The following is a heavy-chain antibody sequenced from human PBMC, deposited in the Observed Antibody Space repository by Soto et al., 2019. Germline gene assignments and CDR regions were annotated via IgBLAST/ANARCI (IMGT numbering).Heavy chain of an antibody. CDR1: GGSISSGFYS. CDR3: ARGSDGVWNWFDP. V-gene: IGHV4-30-2*01. Sequence: SETLSLTCAVSGGSISSGFYSWSWIRQPPGLGREWVVYIYNSGNTYYNPSLMSRVTISVDRYQNHFSLKLTSVTAADTAVYYCARGSDGVWNWFDPWGKGTQVPVSS. CDR2: IYNSGNT. J-gene: IGHJ5*02. D-gene: IGHD2-21*02.